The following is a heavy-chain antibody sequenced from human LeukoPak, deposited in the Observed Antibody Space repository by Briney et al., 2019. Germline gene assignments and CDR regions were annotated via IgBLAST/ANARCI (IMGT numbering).Heavy chain of an antibody. V-gene: IGHV1-69*05. D-gene: IGHD2-2*01. J-gene: IGHJ6*03. CDR3: ARTKLYCSSTSCDHYYYYYYMDV. Sequence: GSSVKVSCKASGGTFSSYAISWVRQAPGQGLEWMGGIIPIFGTANYAQKFQGRVTITTDESTSTAYMKLSSLRSEDTAVYYCARTKLYCSSTSCDHYYYYYYMDVWGKGTTVTVSS. CDR1: GGTFSSYA. CDR2: IIPIFGTA.